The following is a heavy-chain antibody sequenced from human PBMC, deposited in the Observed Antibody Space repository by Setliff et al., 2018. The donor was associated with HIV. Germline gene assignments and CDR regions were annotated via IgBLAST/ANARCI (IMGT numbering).Heavy chain of an antibody. D-gene: IGHD1-1*01. Sequence: PGGSLRLSCAASGFSFSSYWMAWVRQAPGKGLEWVANINLDGGQRYYVDSVKGRFTVSRDNAKNSLYLQMNSLRVEDTAVYYCARTSTTTGTTLNWFDPWDQGTLVTVSS. J-gene: IGHJ5*02. V-gene: IGHV3-7*01. CDR1: GFSFSSYW. CDR2: INLDGGQR. CDR3: ARTSTTTGTTLNWFDP.